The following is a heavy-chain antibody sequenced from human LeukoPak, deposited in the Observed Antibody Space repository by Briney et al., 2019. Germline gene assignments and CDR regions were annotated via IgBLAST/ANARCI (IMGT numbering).Heavy chain of an antibody. V-gene: IGHV1-2*02. Sequence: ASVKVSCKASGYTFTGYYMHWVRQAPGQGLERMGWINPNSGGTNYAQKFQGRVTMTRDTSISTAYMELSRLRSDDTAVYYCARGGVGYCSGGSCYYFDYWGQGTLVTVSS. J-gene: IGHJ4*02. CDR2: INPNSGGT. CDR1: GYTFTGYY. D-gene: IGHD2-15*01. CDR3: ARGGVGYCSGGSCYYFDY.